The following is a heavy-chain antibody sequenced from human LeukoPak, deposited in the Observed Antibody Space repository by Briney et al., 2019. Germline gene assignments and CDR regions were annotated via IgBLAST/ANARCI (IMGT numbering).Heavy chain of an antibody. J-gene: IGHJ4*02. CDR1: GYMFTNYG. CDR3: ARAFTTFVVVIALEY. Sequence: ASVKVSCKASGYMFTNYGIGWLRQAPGQGLEWMGWISVDNSATHYAQKFQGRVTLTADTSTGTAFMELRSLRSDDTAVYFCARAFTTFVVVIALEYWGQGSLVTVSS. V-gene: IGHV1-18*01. CDR2: ISVDNSAT. D-gene: IGHD2-21*01.